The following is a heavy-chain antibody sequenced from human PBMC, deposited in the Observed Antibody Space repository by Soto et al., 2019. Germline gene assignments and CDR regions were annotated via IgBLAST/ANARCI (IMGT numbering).Heavy chain of an antibody. CDR3: ARRHRQDFYDSSIYVP. CDR2: IHYSGST. J-gene: IGHJ4*02. Sequence: SETLSLTCSVSGASISIGTDYWGWIRQPPGKGLEWIGNIHYSGSTYYNPSLKSRVNISVDTSKNQFSLKLSSVTAADTAMYDCARRHRQDFYDSSIYVPWGQGAQVT. CDR1: GASISIGTDY. V-gene: IGHV4-39*01. D-gene: IGHD3-22*01.